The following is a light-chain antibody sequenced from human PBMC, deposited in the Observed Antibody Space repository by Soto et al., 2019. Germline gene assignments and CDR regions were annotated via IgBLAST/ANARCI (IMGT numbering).Light chain of an antibody. Sequence: DIQLTQSPSFLSASVGDRVTITCRASQGISSHLAWYQQQPGKAPKLLFYVASTLQSGVPSRFSGSGSGKEFTFTISGLQPEDFASYYCQQLNSSPTTFGQGTRREIK. CDR1: QGISSH. CDR2: VAS. V-gene: IGKV1-9*01. J-gene: IGKJ5*01. CDR3: QQLNSSPTT.